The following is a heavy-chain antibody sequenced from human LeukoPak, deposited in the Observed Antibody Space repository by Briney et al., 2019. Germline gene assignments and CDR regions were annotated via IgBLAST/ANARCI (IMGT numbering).Heavy chain of an antibody. D-gene: IGHD3-3*01. Sequence: SETLSLTCAVYGGSFSGYYWSWIRQPPGKGLEWIGEINHSGSTNYNPSLKSRVTISVDTSKNQFSLKLSSVTAADTAVYYCARAFSITIFGDKYNWFDPWGQGTLVTVSS. CDR3: ARAFSITIFGDKYNWFDP. V-gene: IGHV4-34*01. CDR2: INHSGST. CDR1: GGSFSGYY. J-gene: IGHJ5*02.